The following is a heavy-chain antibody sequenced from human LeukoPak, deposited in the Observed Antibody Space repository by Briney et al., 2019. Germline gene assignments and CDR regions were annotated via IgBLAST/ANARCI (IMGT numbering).Heavy chain of an antibody. CDR3: AAGRNFGVVAGWFDT. V-gene: IGHV4-39*01. CDR1: DGSISSSTYY. CDR2: IYYSGST. Sequence: SETLSLTCTVSDGSISSSTYYWGWIRQPPGKGLEWIGSIYYSGSTYYNPSLKSRVTISVDTSKNQFSLKLSSVTAADTAVYYCAAGRNFGVVAGWFDTWGQGTLVTVSS. J-gene: IGHJ5*02. D-gene: IGHD3-3*01.